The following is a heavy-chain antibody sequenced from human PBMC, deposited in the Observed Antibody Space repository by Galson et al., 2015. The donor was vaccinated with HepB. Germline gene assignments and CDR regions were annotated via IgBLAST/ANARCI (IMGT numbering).Heavy chain of an antibody. CDR2: ISSSSSYT. V-gene: IGHV3-11*06. CDR1: GFTFSDYY. CDR3: ARGGGGYCSSTSCPGRLFDY. Sequence: SLRLSCAASGFTFSDYYMSWIRQAPGKGLEWVSYISSSSSYTNYADSVKGRFTISRDNAKNSLYLQMNSLRAEDTAVYYCARGGGGYCSSTSCPGRLFDYWGQGTLVTVSS. J-gene: IGHJ4*02. D-gene: IGHD2-2*01.